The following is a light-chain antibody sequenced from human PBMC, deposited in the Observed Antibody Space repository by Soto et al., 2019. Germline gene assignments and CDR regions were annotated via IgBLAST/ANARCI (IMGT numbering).Light chain of an antibody. CDR1: QSVSSN. J-gene: IGKJ3*01. CDR3: QQYNNWPFT. V-gene: IGKV3D-15*01. CDR2: GAS. Sequence: EIVMTQSPATLSVSPGERATLSCRASQSVSSNLAWYQQKPGQAPRLLIYGASIRATGIPARFSGSGSGTEFTLTISSLQSEDVAVYYCQQYNNWPFTFGPGTKVDIK.